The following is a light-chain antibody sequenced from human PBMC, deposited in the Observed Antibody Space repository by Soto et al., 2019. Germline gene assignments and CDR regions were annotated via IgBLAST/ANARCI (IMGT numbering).Light chain of an antibody. CDR1: SSDVGVYDY. J-gene: IGLJ1*01. V-gene: IGLV2-14*01. Sequence: QSVLTQPASVSGSPGQSNTISCTGTSSDVGVYDYVSWYQHHPGKAPKFLIYEVSNRPSGVSNRFSGSKSGNTASLTISGLQAEDEADYYCSSYTTRSTYVCGPWTKVTVL. CDR3: SSYTTRSTYV. CDR2: EVS.